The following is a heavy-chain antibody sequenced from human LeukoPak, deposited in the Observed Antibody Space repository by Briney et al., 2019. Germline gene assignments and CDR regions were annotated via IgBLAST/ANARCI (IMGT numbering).Heavy chain of an antibody. D-gene: IGHD2/OR15-2a*01. CDR3: ARRDNSKVFDY. CDR1: GGSISSYY. J-gene: IGHJ4*02. CDR2: IYYTGTT. Sequence: SVTLSLTCTVSGGSISSYYWSWVRQSPVKGLEWIGYIYYTGTTNYNPSLKSRVTISLDTSKNQFSLKLTSVTAADTAVYYCARRDNSKVFDYWGQGTLVTVSS. V-gene: IGHV4-59*08.